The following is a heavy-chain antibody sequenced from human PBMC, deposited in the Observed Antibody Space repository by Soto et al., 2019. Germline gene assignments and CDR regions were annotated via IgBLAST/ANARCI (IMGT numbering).Heavy chain of an antibody. V-gene: IGHV3-74*01. CDR2: INSDGSST. CDR1: GFTFSSYW. Sequence: GGSLRLSCAASGFTFSSYWMHWVRQAPGKGLVWVSRINSDGSSTSYADSVKGRFTISRDNAKNTLYLQMNSLRAEDTAVYYCARLPYALAPEILEYWGQGTLVTVSS. J-gene: IGHJ4*02. D-gene: IGHD3-16*01. CDR3: ARLPYALAPEILEY.